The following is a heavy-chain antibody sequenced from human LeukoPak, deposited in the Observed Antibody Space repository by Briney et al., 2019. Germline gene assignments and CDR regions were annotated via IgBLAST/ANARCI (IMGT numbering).Heavy chain of an antibody. D-gene: IGHD2-2*03. CDR1: GGSVSSYTYY. CDR3: ARSGYCSSTSCYPNWFDP. CDR2: IYYSGST. V-gene: IGHV4-61*01. Sequence: SETLSLTCTVSGGSVSSYTYYWSWVRQPPGKGLEWIGYIYYSGSTNYNPSLKSRVTLSIDTSKNQFSLRLSSVTAADTAVYYCARSGYCSSTSCYPNWFDPWGQGTLVTVSS. J-gene: IGHJ5*02.